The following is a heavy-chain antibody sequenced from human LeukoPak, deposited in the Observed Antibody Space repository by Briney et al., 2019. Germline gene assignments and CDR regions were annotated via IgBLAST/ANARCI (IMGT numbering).Heavy chain of an antibody. CDR2: IYYSGST. V-gene: IGHV4-30-4*08. Sequence: SETLSLTCTVSGGSLSRGDYYWGWVSQPPGKGLEWLGYIYYSGSTFYIPSLKSRVTISVDTSKHQFSLKLSSVTAADTAVYYCARALYYYDSSGYYRYYYYMDVWGKGTTVTVSS. CDR1: GGSLSRGDYY. J-gene: IGHJ6*03. D-gene: IGHD3-22*01. CDR3: ARALYYYDSSGYYRYYYYMDV.